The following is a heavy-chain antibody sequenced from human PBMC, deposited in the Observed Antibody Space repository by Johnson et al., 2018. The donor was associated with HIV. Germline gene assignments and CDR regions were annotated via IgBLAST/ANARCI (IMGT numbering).Heavy chain of an antibody. D-gene: IGHD5-18*01. CDR3: ARDGGYSYGDAFDI. Sequence: VQLVESGGGLVQPGGSLRLSCAASGFTFSDYAMIWVRQAPGKGLEWVSFICGGDDDTYYADSVKGRFTISRDNSKNTLYLQMNSLRAEDTAVYYCARDGGYSYGDAFDIWGQGTMVTVSS. J-gene: IGHJ3*02. V-gene: IGHV3-23*04. CDR2: ICGGDDDT. CDR1: GFTFSDYA.